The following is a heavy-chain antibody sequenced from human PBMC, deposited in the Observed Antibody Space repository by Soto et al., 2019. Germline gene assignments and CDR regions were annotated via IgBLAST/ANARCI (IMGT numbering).Heavy chain of an antibody. CDR3: ARGFVRGSYYYGSGSKNWFDP. Sequence: SETLSLTCTVSGGSMIAYYWNWMRQPPGKGLQWIGYTYYSGSTTYNPSLKSRVTISVDSSKNQSSLKLSSVTAADTAVYYCARGFVRGSYYYGSGSKNWFDPWGQGTLVTVSS. D-gene: IGHD3-10*01. J-gene: IGHJ5*02. CDR1: GGSMIAYY. CDR2: TYYSGST. V-gene: IGHV4-59*12.